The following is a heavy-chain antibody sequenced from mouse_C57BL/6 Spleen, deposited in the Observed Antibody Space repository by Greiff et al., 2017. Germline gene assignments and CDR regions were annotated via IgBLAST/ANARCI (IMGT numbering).Heavy chain of an antibody. CDR3: ARRHYYYGSSSDYYAMDY. CDR2: IYPGSGST. CDR1: GYTFTSYW. V-gene: IGHV1-55*01. Sequence: QVQLQQPGAELVKPGASVKMSCKASGYTFTSYWITWVKQRPGQGLEWIGDIYPGSGSTNYNEKFKSKATLTVDTSSSPAYMQLSSLTSEDSAVYYCARRHYYYGSSSDYYAMDYWGQGTSVTVSS. J-gene: IGHJ4*01. D-gene: IGHD1-1*01.